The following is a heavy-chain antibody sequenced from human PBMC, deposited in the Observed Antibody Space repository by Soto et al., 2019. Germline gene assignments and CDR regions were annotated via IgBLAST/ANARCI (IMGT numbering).Heavy chain of an antibody. Sequence: QVQLQESGPGLVKPSETLSLTCTVSGGSVSSGSYYWSWIRQPPGKGLEWIGYIYYSGSTNYNPSLKSRVTIAVDTSKNQFSLKLSSVTAADTAVYYCARVGLGSGYYYSLDYWGQGTLVTVSS. J-gene: IGHJ4*02. CDR1: GGSVSSGSYY. CDR2: IYYSGST. V-gene: IGHV4-61*01. CDR3: ARVGLGSGYYYSLDY. D-gene: IGHD3-22*01.